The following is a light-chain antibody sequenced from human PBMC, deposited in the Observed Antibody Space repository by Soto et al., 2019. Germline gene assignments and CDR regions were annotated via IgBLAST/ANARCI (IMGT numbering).Light chain of an antibody. J-gene: IGKJ3*01. CDR1: QSVSSSY. CDR3: QQFGSSPLFT. V-gene: IGKV3-20*01. Sequence: EIVLTQSPGTLSLCPGERATLSCRASQSVSSSYLAWYKQKPGQAPRLLIYGASSRATGIPDRFSGSGFGTDFTLTISRLEAEDFAVYYCQQFGSSPLFTFGPRTKVDLK. CDR2: GAS.